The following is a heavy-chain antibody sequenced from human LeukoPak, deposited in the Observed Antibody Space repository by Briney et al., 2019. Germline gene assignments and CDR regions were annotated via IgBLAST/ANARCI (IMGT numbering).Heavy chain of an antibody. J-gene: IGHJ3*02. Sequence: PSETLSLTCTVSGGSISGYYWSWLRQPPGKGLEWIGHIHYGGSTNYNPSLKSRVTISVDTSKNQFSLTLSSVTAADTAVYYCARLSTQLAAGNPFDIWGQGTMVTFSS. D-gene: IGHD6-13*01. CDR3: ARLSTQLAAGNPFDI. V-gene: IGHV4-59*08. CDR1: GGSISGYY. CDR2: IHYGGST.